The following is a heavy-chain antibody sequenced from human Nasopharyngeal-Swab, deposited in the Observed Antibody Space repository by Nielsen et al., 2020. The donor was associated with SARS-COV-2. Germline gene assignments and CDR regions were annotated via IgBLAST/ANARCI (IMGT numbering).Heavy chain of an antibody. CDR3: ARTIAVAGGFYYYGMDV. Sequence: SETLSLTCAVYGGSFSGYYWSWIRQPPGKGLEWIGEINHSGSTNYNPSLKSRVTISVDTSKNHFSLKLSSVTAADTAVYYCARTIAVAGGFYYYGMDVWGQGTTVTVSS. CDR1: GGSFSGYY. CDR2: INHSGST. D-gene: IGHD6-19*01. V-gene: IGHV4-34*01. J-gene: IGHJ6*02.